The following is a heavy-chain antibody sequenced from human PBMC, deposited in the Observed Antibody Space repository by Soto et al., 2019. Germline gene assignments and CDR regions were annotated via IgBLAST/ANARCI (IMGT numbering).Heavy chain of an antibody. Sequence: PGGSLRLSCAASGFTFSDDYMSWIRQVPGKGLEWLSYISSSGRYTNYADSIKGRFIISRYNSNNSLYLQMNSLRVEDTAIYFCARKKTSADYFDYWGHGTLVTVSS. V-gene: IGHV3-11*03. CDR2: ISSSGRYT. D-gene: IGHD3-10*01. J-gene: IGHJ4*01. CDR1: GFTFSDDY. CDR3: ARKKTSADYFDY.